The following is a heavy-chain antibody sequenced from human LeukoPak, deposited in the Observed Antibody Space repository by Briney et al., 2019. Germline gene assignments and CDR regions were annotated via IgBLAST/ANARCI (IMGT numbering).Heavy chain of an antibody. Sequence: PSETLSLTCTVSGYSISSGYYWGWIRQPPGKGLEWIGSIYRSGSTNYNPSLKSRVTISVDTSKNQFSLKLSSVTAADTAVYYCASSSSSWTIFDYWGQGTLVTVSS. V-gene: IGHV4-38-2*02. CDR3: ASSSSSWTIFDY. J-gene: IGHJ4*02. D-gene: IGHD6-13*01. CDR1: GYSISSGYY. CDR2: IYRSGST.